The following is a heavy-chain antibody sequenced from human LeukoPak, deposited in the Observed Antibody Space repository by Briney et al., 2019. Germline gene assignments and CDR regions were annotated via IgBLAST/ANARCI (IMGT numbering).Heavy chain of an antibody. D-gene: IGHD3-10*01. CDR3: ARESGFYGSGSRY. CDR2: MNPNSGNT. V-gene: IGHV1-8*01. CDR1: GYTFTIYD. Sequence: WASVTVSFKTSGYTFTIYDINWVRQTPGQGLEWMGWMNPNSGNTGYAQKFQGRVTMTRNPSISTAYMELSSLNSADTAVYYCARESGFYGSGSRYWGQGTLVTVSS. J-gene: IGHJ4*02.